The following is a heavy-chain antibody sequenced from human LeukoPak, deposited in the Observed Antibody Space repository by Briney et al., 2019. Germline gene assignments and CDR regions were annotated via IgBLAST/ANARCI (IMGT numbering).Heavy chain of an antibody. J-gene: IGHJ4*02. CDR1: GYTFINYG. Sequence: GASVKVSCKASGYTFINYGFSWVRQAPGQGLEWMGWISAYNGDTTYAPNFQGRVIMTTATATSTGYMELRSLKSDDTAVYYCAREQGTVTRYWLAHWAQGTRVTVSP. D-gene: IGHD3-9*01. V-gene: IGHV1-18*01. CDR2: ISAYNGDT. CDR3: AREQGTVTRYWLAH.